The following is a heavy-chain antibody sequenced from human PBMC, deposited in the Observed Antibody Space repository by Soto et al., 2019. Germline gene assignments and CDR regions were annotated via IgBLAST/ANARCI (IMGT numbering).Heavy chain of an antibody. CDR2: IYYSGST. J-gene: IGHJ5*02. V-gene: IGHV4-31*03. CDR1: GGSISSGGYY. CDR3: ARFPSSAYSSSWYLDWFDP. D-gene: IGHD6-13*01. Sequence: SETLSLTCTVSGGSISSGGYYWSWIRQHPGKGLEWIGYIYYSGSTYYNPSLKSRVTISVDTSKNQFSLKLSSVTAADTAVYYCARFPSSAYSSSWYLDWFDPWGQGTLVTVSS.